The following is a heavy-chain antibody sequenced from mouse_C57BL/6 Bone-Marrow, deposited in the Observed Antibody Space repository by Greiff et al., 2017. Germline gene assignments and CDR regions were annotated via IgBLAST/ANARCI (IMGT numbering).Heavy chain of an antibody. Sequence: EVKLVESGGDLVKPGGSLKLSCAASGFTFSSYGMSWVRQTPDKRLEWVATISSGGSYTYYPASVKGRFTISRDNAKNTLYLQMSSLQSEDTAMYYCARQDYGDYWGQGTTLTVSA. CDR1: GFTFSSYG. CDR3: ARQDYGDY. D-gene: IGHD1-1*01. V-gene: IGHV5-6*01. CDR2: ISSGGSYT. J-gene: IGHJ2*01.